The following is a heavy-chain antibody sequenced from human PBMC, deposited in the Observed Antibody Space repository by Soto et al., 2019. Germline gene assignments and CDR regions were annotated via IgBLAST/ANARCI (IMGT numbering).Heavy chain of an antibody. CDR2: INAGSGYT. Sequence: ASVKVSCKAAGYTFTTFAIHWVRQAPGQRPGWLGWINAGSGYTEYSQNFQDRVTISSDTSASTAYMELSSLRSGDTAIYYCARDRVSLAMFGVPVGVFKNWGQGTLVTVSS. J-gene: IGHJ4*02. V-gene: IGHV1-3*01. D-gene: IGHD3-3*01. CDR3: ARDRVSLAMFGVPVGVFKN. CDR1: GYTFTTFA.